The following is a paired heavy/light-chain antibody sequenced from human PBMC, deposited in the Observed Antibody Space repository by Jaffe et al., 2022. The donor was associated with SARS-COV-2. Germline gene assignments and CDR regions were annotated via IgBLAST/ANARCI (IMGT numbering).Heavy chain of an antibody. Sequence: EVQLVESGGGLVQPGGSLRLSCAASGFTFSSYDMHWVRQATGKGLEWVSAIGTAGDTYYPGSVKGRFTISRENAKNSLYLQMNSLRAGDTAVYYCARTYYDYVWGSYRPSGMDVWGQGTTVTVSS. J-gene: IGHJ6*02. CDR2: IGTAGDT. D-gene: IGHD3-16*02. CDR1: GFTFSSYD. V-gene: IGHV3-13*01. CDR3: ARTYYDYVWGSYRPSGMDV.
Light chain of an antibody. Sequence: EIVLTQSPGTLSLSPGERATLSCRASQSVSSSYLAWYQQKPGQAPRLLIYGASSRATGIPDRFSGSGSGTDFTLTISRLEPEDFAVYYCQQYGSSPVSFGQGTKVEIK. J-gene: IGKJ1*01. CDR2: GAS. CDR1: QSVSSSY. V-gene: IGKV3-20*01. CDR3: QQYGSSPVS.